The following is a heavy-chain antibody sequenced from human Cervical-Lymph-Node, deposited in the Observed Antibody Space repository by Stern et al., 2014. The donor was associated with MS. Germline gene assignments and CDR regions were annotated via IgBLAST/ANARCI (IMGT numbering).Heavy chain of an antibody. D-gene: IGHD2-21*01. V-gene: IGHV5-51*03. Sequence: EVQLVQSGAEVRKPGDSLKISCKTSGYRFINNWIAWVRQAPGKGLEWIGIIYPGDSDVRYSTAFQGNVTISVDKSISTAYLQWSSLKASDTAVYYCARWSVACDSWGQGALITVSS. J-gene: IGHJ4*02. CDR1: GYRFINNW. CDR3: ARWSVACDS. CDR2: IYPGDSDV.